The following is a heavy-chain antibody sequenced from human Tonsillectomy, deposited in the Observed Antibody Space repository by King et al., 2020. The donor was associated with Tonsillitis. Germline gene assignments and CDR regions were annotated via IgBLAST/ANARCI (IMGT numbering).Heavy chain of an antibody. CDR2: ISPNSDYI. Sequence: VQLVESGGGLVEPGGSLRLSCTASGFTFSGYSMNWVRQAPGKGPEWVSSISPNSDYIYYADPLKGRFTVSRDNAKNSLYLQMNSLVAEDTAVYYCARGNSGSYQRDDALDIWGRGTGVTVSA. CDR3: ARGNSGSYQRDDALDI. J-gene: IGHJ3*02. D-gene: IGHD1-26*01. CDR1: GFTFSGYS. V-gene: IGHV3-21*06.